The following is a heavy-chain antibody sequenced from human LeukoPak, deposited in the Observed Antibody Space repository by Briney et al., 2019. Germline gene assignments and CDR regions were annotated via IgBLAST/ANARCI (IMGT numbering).Heavy chain of an antibody. V-gene: IGHV3-30*18. J-gene: IGHJ4*02. D-gene: IGHD5-24*01. CDR3: AKGSDGYNPTAYDY. CDR1: GFTFSSYA. CDR2: VSHDGSKK. Sequence: GMSLRLSCAASGFTFSSYAMNWVRQAPGKGLEWVAVVSHDGSKKYYADSVKGRFSISRDNSKNTLYLQMNSLRVEDTAVYYCAKGSDGYNPTAYDYWGQGTLVTVSS.